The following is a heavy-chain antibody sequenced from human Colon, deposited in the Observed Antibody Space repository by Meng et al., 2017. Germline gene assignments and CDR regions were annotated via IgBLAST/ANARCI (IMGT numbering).Heavy chain of an antibody. CDR2: IYFSGST. Sequence: VHLEGAGPGLVKPSETLSLTCTVSGGSITSNYWSLIRQPPRKGLEWIGNIYFSGSTSSNPSRKSRVTISVDTSRNQFSLNLRAVTAADTAVYYCAREGGYDLNWFDPWGQGTLVTVSS. CDR3: AREGGYDLNWFDP. CDR1: GGSITSNY. V-gene: IGHV4-59*12. D-gene: IGHD5-12*01. J-gene: IGHJ5*02.